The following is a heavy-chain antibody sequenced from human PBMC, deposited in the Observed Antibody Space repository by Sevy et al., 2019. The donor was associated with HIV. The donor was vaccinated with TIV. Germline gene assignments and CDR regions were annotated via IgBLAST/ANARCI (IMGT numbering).Heavy chain of an antibody. Sequence: GGSLRLSCAASGFTFSSYWMSWVRQAPGKGLEWVAHIKQDGSGKYYVDAVKGRFTISGVNAKNSLYLQMNSLRAEDTAVYYCARAIGAASSYWGQGTLVTVSS. V-gene: IGHV3-7*04. J-gene: IGHJ4*02. CDR2: IKQDGSGK. CDR1: GFTFSSYW. CDR3: ARAIGAASSY. D-gene: IGHD6-13*01.